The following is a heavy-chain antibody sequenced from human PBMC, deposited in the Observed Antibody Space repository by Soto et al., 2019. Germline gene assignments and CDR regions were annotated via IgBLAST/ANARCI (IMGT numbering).Heavy chain of an antibody. V-gene: IGHV3-23*01. Sequence: GGSLRLACASSGFTFSSYAMRWVRQAPGKGLEWVSAISGSGGSTYYADSVKGRFTISRDNSKNTLYLQMNSLRAEDTAVYYCAKGPSGSAPTSDIWGQGTMVTVSS. CDR2: ISGSGGST. J-gene: IGHJ3*02. CDR3: AKGPSGSAPTSDI. D-gene: IGHD1-1*01. CDR1: GFTFSSYA.